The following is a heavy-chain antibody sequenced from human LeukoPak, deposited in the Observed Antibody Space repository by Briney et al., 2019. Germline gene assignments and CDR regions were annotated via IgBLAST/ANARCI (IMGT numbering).Heavy chain of an antibody. CDR1: GFIFGSDW. J-gene: IGHJ6*03. V-gene: IGHV3-7*01. CDR3: ATDILTGYFQNYYYYMYV. Sequence: PGGSLRLSCAASGFIFGSDWMSCVRQALGKGLEWVANIKEDGSVTYYMESVRGRFTISRDNAQTSLNLQMNILRAEDTAVYYCATDILTGYFQNYYYYMYVWGKGTTVTVSS. CDR2: IKEDGSVT. D-gene: IGHD3-9*01.